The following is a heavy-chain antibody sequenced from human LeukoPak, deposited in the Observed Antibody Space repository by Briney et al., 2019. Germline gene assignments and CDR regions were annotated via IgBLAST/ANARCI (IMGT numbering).Heavy chain of an antibody. Sequence: PGGSLRLSCAASGFTFSSYAMNWVRQTPGGGLQWVATVGGSDDTTYYTDSVRGRFAISRDNFKNTVSLQMNSLRVEDTAVYYCAKVLYSVNNFNMIFDKWGQGTLVTVAS. CDR3: AKVLYSVNNFNMIFDK. D-gene: IGHD1-1*01. CDR2: VGGSDDTT. V-gene: IGHV3-23*01. J-gene: IGHJ4*02. CDR1: GFTFSSYA.